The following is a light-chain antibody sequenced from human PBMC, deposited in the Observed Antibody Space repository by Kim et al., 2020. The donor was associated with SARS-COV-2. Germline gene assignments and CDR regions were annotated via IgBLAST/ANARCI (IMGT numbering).Light chain of an antibody. CDR2: AAS. J-gene: IGKJ1*01. V-gene: IGKV3-20*01. CDR3: HQYATSPQT. CDR1: QTVSSNY. Sequence: EIVLTQSPGTLSLSPGERATLSCRASQTVSSNYLAWYQQKPGQAPRLLIFAASSRAPAIPDRFSGSGSGMDFTLTISRLEPEDFAVYYCHQYATSPQTFGLGTRVEIK.